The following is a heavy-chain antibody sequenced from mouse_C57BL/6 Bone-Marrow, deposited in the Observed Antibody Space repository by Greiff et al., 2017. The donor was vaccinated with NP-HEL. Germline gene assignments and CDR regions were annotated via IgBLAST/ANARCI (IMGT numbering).Heavy chain of an antibody. Sequence: QVQLQQPGAELVKPGASVKMSCKASGYTFTSYWITWVKQRPGQGLEWIGDIYPGSGSTNYNEKFKSKATLTVDTSSSTAYMQLSSLTSEDSAVYYCAREDGYGSSYYAMDYWGQGTSVTVSS. J-gene: IGHJ4*01. D-gene: IGHD1-1*01. CDR3: AREDGYGSSYYAMDY. CDR1: GYTFTSYW. CDR2: IYPGSGST. V-gene: IGHV1-55*01.